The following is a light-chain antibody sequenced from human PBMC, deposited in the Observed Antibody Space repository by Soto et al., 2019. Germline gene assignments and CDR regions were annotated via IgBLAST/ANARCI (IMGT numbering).Light chain of an antibody. CDR3: QSYDASLNGV. Sequence: QSVLPQPPSVSGAPGQRVPISCTGSSSNIGAGYAVHWYQLLPGAAPKLLNYTNTNRLSGVPDRFSGSRSGPSDSLAITGLQAEDEGEYSCQSYDASLNGVFGGGTKVTVL. V-gene: IGLV1-40*01. CDR2: TNT. CDR1: SSNIGAGYA. J-gene: IGLJ3*02.